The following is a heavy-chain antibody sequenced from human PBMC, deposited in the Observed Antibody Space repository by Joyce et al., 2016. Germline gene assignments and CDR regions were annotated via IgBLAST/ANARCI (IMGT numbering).Heavy chain of an antibody. CDR3: ARQRGSYYSAFDI. Sequence: EMQLVQSGAEVKKPGESLRISCEASGYFFKSYWIGWVRQTPGRGLECMGINYPDDSDTRYSPSFEGQVTISVDKSITTAYLQWSSLGASDTAIYYCARQRGSYYSAFDIWGQGTLVTVSS. V-gene: IGHV5-51*01. CDR2: NYPDDSDT. CDR1: GYFFKSYW. D-gene: IGHD1-26*01. J-gene: IGHJ3*02.